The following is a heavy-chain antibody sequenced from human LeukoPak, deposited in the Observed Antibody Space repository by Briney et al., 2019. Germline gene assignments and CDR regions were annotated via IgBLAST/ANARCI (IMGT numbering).Heavy chain of an antibody. CDR2: FDPEDGET. CDR1: GYTLTELS. V-gene: IGHV1-24*01. D-gene: IGHD3-16*02. CDR3: ASSFTSLNWFDP. J-gene: IGHJ5*02. Sequence: ASVTVSCKVSGYTLTELSMHWVRQAPGKGLEWMGGFDPEDGETIYAQKFQGRVTMTEDTSTDTAYMELSSLRSEDTAVYYCASSFTSLNWFDPWGQGTLVTVSS.